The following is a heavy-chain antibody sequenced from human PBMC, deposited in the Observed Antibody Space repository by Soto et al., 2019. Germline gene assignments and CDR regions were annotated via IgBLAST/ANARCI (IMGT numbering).Heavy chain of an antibody. Sequence: GGSLRLSCAASGFTFSSYGMHWVRQAPGKGLEWVAVIWYDGSNKYYADSVKGRFTISRDNSKNTLYLQMNSLRAEDTAVYYCARDSGGSCYDYWGQGTLVTVSS. D-gene: IGHD2-15*01. J-gene: IGHJ4*02. CDR3: ARDSGGSCYDY. V-gene: IGHV3-33*01. CDR1: GFTFSSYG. CDR2: IWYDGSNK.